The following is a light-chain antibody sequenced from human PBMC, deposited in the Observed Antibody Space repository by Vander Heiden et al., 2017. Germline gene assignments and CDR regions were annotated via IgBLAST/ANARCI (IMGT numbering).Light chain of an antibody. Sequence: DIQITQAPSSVSAAVGDRVTIPCRASQSISSYLNRYQQKPGKAPKLLVYAASSLQSAVPSRFSGTGTETDFTLTIMRHQPKDFATYYCHESHTTPLTFGAGTKVEIK. CDR3: HESHTTPLT. J-gene: IGKJ4*01. V-gene: IGKV1-39*01. CDR2: AAS. CDR1: QSISSY.